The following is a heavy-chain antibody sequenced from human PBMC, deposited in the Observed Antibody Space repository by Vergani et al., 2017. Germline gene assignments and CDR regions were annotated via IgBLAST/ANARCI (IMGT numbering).Heavy chain of an antibody. CDR2: IYHSGST. CDR3: ARQYSGCSSTSCLSHWFDP. V-gene: IGHV4-38-2*01. Sequence: QVQLQESGPGLVKPSETLSLTCAVSGYSISSGYYWGWIRQPPGKGLEWIGSIYHSGSTYYNPSLKSRVTISVDTSKNQFSLKLSSVTAADTAVYYWARQYSGCSSTSCLSHWFDPWGQGTLVTVSS. CDR1: GYSISSGYY. D-gene: IGHD2-2*01. J-gene: IGHJ5*02.